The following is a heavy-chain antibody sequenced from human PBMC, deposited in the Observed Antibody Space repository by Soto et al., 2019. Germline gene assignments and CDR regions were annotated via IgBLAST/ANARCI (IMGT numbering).Heavy chain of an antibody. CDR1: GGSISSGGYY. Sequence: SETLSLTCTVSGGSISSGGYYWSWIRQHPGKGLEWIGYIYYSGSTYYNPSLKSRVTISVDTSKNQFSLKLSSVTAADTAVYYCARDSYGSGSYPYYGMDVWGQGTTVTVSS. CDR2: IYYSGST. V-gene: IGHV4-31*03. J-gene: IGHJ6*02. CDR3: ARDSYGSGSYPYYGMDV. D-gene: IGHD3-10*01.